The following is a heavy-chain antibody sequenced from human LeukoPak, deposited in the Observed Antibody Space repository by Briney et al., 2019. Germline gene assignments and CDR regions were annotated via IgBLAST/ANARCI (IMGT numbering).Heavy chain of an antibody. D-gene: IGHD6-6*01. J-gene: IGHJ6*03. CDR1: GVSISSHD. Sequence: SETLSLTCTVSGVSISSHDWSWIRQSPGKGLEWIGCSHYSGDTSYNPSLKNRVTISLDTSKNQFSLRLTSVTAADTAVYFCAKGEYSRTSYYHYYMDVWGKGTTVTVSS. CDR2: SHYSGDT. V-gene: IGHV4-59*11. CDR3: AKGEYSRTSYYHYYMDV.